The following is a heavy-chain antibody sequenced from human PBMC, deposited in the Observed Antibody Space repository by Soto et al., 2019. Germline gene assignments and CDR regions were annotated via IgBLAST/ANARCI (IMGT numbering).Heavy chain of an antibody. CDR1: GGSFSGYY. CDR2: INHSGST. CDR3: ARDGERDPLYSSSWYVGGAYYYYGMDV. D-gene: IGHD6-13*01. V-gene: IGHV4-34*01. Sequence: PWETLSLTCAVYGGSFSGYYWSWIRQPPGKGLEWIGEINHSGSTNYNPSLKSRVTISRDNAKNSLYLQMNSLRAEDTAVYYCARDGERDPLYSSSWYVGGAYYYYGMDVWGQGTTVTVSS. J-gene: IGHJ6*02.